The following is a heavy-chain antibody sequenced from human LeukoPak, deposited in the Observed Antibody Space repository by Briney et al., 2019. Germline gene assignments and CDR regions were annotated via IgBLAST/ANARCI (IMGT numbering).Heavy chain of an antibody. V-gene: IGHV3-7*04. Sequence: GGSLRLSCAASGFTFNTYAMSWVRQAPGKGLEWLANIKEDGTRDYYVESVKGRFTISKDNAKTSLYLQVNSLRAEDTAVYYCARVTKAGYFDLWGQGTLVTVSS. CDR2: IKEDGTRD. CDR3: ARVTKAGYFDL. CDR1: GFTFNTYA. J-gene: IGHJ4*02.